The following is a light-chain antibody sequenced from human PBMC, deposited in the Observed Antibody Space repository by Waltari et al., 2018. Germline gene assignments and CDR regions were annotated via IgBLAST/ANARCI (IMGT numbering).Light chain of an antibody. Sequence: QSALTQPASVSGSSGQSITISCTGTSRGVGGYNYVSWYKQHPNRAPQLMIYGVNKRPSGVSVRFSGSKSDNTASLTISGLQADDEADYYCTSYTSSDSWVFGGGTKLTVL. CDR3: TSYTSSDSWV. J-gene: IGLJ3*02. CDR2: GVN. CDR1: SRGVGGYNY. V-gene: IGLV2-14*03.